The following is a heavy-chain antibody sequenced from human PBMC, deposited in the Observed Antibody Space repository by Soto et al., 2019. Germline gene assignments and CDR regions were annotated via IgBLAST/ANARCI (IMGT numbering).Heavy chain of an antibody. CDR2: INAGNGNT. CDR3: ARDWGDWISTSCYSRFGMDV. V-gene: IGHV1-3*01. CDR1: GYTFTSYA. Sequence: ASVKVSCKASGYTFTSYAMHWVRQAPGQRLEWMGWINAGNGNTKYSQKFQGRVTITRDTSASTAYMELSSLRSEDTAVYYCARDWGDWISTSCYSRFGMDVWGQGTTVTVSS. J-gene: IGHJ6*02. D-gene: IGHD2-2*01.